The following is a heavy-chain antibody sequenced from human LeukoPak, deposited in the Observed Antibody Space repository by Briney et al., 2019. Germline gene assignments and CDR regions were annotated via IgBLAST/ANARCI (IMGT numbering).Heavy chain of an antibody. V-gene: IGHV4-59*01. D-gene: IGHD2-21*01. J-gene: IGHJ6*03. CDR3: ARASYSYYYYMDV. CDR1: GGSFSGYY. Sequence: SETLFLTCAVYGGSFSGYYWSWIRQPPGKGLEWIGYIYYSGSTNYNPSLKSRVTISVDTSKNQFSLKLSSVTAADTAVYYCARASYSYYYYMDVWGKGTTVTISS. CDR2: IYYSGST.